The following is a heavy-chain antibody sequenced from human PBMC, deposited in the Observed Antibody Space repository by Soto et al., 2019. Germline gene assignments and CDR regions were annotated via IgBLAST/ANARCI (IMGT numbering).Heavy chain of an antibody. CDR2: ISYDGSNK. CDR3: ARHKRDLRFLEWSYYFDY. V-gene: IGHV3-30-3*01. CDR1: GFTFSSYA. D-gene: IGHD3-3*01. J-gene: IGHJ4*02. Sequence: PGGSLRLSCAASGFTFSSYAIHWVRQAPGKGLEWVALISYDGSNKYYGDSVKGRFTISRDNSKNTLYLQMNSLRAEDTAVYYCARHKRDLRFLEWSYYFDYWGQGTLVTVSS.